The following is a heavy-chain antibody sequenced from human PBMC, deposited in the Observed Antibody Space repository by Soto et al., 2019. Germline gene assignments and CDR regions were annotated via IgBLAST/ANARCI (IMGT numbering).Heavy chain of an antibody. D-gene: IGHD3-10*01. CDR3: AMGVGSGTYKAAYFDF. CDR2: ITPIFSTT. V-gene: IGHV1-69*06. CDR1: GGTFIRNI. Sequence: QVQLVQSGAEVKKPGSSVKVSCRASGGTFIRNIVTWVRQAPGQGLEWMGGITPIFSTTNYAHNFRGRVTITADKSTTTALMVLRSLTSEETAGYSYAMGVGSGTYKAAYFDFWGEGALVTVSS. J-gene: IGHJ4*02.